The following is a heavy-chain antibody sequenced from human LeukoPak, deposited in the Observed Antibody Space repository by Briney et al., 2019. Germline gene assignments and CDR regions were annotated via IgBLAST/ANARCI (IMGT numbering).Heavy chain of an antibody. V-gene: IGHV3-30*02. CDR1: GFTFSSYG. CDR2: IWYDGSNK. D-gene: IGHD3-3*01. CDR3: ATGSITIFGVVINGIYYFDY. Sequence: GGSLRLSCAASGFTFSSYGMHWVRQAPGKGLEWVAFIWYDGSNKYYADSVKGRFTISRDNSKNTLYLQMNSLRAEDTAVYYCATGSITIFGVVINGIYYFDYWGQGTLVTVSS. J-gene: IGHJ4*02.